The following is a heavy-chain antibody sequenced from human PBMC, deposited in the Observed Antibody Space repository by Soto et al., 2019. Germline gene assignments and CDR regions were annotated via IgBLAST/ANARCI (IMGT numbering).Heavy chain of an antibody. Sequence: EASVKVSCKASGYTFTGYYMHWVRQAPGQGLEWMGWINPNSGGTNYAQKFQGWVTMTRDTSISTAYMELSRLRSDDTAVYYCAREVYSGYDGRSGFDYWGRGTLVTVSS. D-gene: IGHD5-12*01. CDR3: AREVYSGYDGRSGFDY. CDR1: GYTFTGYY. J-gene: IGHJ4*02. CDR2: INPNSGGT. V-gene: IGHV1-2*04.